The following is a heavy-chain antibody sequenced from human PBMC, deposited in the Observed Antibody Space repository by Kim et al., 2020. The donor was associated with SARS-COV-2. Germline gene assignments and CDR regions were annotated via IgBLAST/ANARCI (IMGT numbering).Heavy chain of an antibody. V-gene: IGHV3-53*01. Sequence: GGSLRLSCAASGFIVSSDCMSWVRQAPGKGLEWVSLIYSGGTTYYADSVKGRFTISRDKSKNTLYLQMTSLRAEDTGVYYCVRDLGYTDDSGGYNHWGPGTLVTVSS. CDR1: GFIVSSDC. D-gene: IGHD3-22*01. CDR3: VRDLGYTDDSGGYNH. J-gene: IGHJ4*02. CDR2: IYSGGTT.